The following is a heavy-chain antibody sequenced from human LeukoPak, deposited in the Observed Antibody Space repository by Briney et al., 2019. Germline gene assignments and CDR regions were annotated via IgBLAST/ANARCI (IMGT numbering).Heavy chain of an antibody. CDR2: ISGGADIT. CDR1: GFTFTSYA. V-gene: IGHV3-23*01. CDR3: AREGGGTDS. J-gene: IGHJ4*02. D-gene: IGHD4-23*01. Sequence: GGSLRLSCAASGFTFTSYAMSWVRQAPGRGLEWVSAISGGADITYYADSVKGRLTVSRDNSKNMVYLQMNLLRTEDTAVYYCAREGGGTDSWGQGTLVTVSS.